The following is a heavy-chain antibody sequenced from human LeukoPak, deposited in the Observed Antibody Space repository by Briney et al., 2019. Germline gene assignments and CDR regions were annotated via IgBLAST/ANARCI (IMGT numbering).Heavy chain of an antibody. CDR3: AREGGRWELPYIDY. CDR2: IYYSGST. V-gene: IGHV4-39*07. Sequence: RPSETLSLTCTVSGGSISSSSYYWGWIRQPPGKGLEWIGSIYYSGSTYYNPSLKSRVTISVDTSKNQFSLKLSSVTAADTAVYYCAREGGRWELPYIDYWGQGTLVTVSS. CDR1: GGSISSSSYY. J-gene: IGHJ4*02. D-gene: IGHD1-26*01.